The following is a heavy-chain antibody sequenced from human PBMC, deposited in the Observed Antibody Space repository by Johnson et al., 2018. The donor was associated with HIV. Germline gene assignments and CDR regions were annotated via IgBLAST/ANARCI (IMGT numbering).Heavy chain of an antibody. D-gene: IGHD2-15*01. CDR1: GFTFSDHY. Sequence: MLLVESGGGLVQPGGSLRLSCAASGFTFSDHYMDWVRQAPGKGLEWVSVIYRGGSTYYADSVKGRFTISRDNSKNTLYLQMNSLRAEDTAVYYCARAGRLGYCSGGSCYSPAFDMWGQGTMVTVS. J-gene: IGHJ3*02. CDR2: IYRGGST. CDR3: ARAGRLGYCSGGSCYSPAFDM. V-gene: IGHV3-66*01.